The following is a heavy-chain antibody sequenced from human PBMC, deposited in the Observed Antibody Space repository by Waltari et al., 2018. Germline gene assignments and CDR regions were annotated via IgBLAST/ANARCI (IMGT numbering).Heavy chain of an antibody. CDR2: INPNSGDT. Sequence: QVQLVQSGAELKKPGASMKVSCKASGYTFTGHYIHWVRQAPGQGPEWMGWINPNSGDTDYARKFQGRVTMTRDMSISTAYMELNGLRFDDTAVYYCARGFSSWYWYFDLWGRGALVTVSS. V-gene: IGHV1-2*02. CDR1: GYTFTGHY. J-gene: IGHJ2*01. D-gene: IGHD6-13*01. CDR3: ARGFSSWYWYFDL.